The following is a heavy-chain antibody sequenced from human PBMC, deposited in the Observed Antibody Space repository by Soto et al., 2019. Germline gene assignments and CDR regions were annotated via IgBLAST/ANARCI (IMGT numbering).Heavy chain of an antibody. CDR1: GYTFTSYA. CDR3: AIKAQVGPAAMSRVDYYGMYV. V-gene: IGHV1-3*01. D-gene: IGHD2-2*01. J-gene: IGHJ6*02. CDR2: INAGNGNT. Sequence: ASVKVSCKASGYTFTSYAMHWVRQAPGQRLEWMGWINAGNGNTKYSQKFQGRVTITRDTSASTAYMELSSLRSEDTAVYYCAIKAQVGPAAMSRVDYYGMYVWSQGTTVTVSS.